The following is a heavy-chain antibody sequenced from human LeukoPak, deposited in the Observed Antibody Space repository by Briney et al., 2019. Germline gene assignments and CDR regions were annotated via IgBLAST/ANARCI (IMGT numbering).Heavy chain of an antibody. J-gene: IGHJ4*02. D-gene: IGHD5-18*01. V-gene: IGHV3-23*01. CDR2: ISGSGGST. CDR1: GFTFSSYA. CDR3: ARDRSQRAYSYGPDGE. Sequence: GGSLRLSCAASGFTFSSYAMSWVRQAPGKGLEWVSAISGSGGSTYYADSVKGRFTISRDNSKNTLFLQMNSLRAEDTAVYYCARDRSQRAYSYGPDGEWGQGTLVTVSS.